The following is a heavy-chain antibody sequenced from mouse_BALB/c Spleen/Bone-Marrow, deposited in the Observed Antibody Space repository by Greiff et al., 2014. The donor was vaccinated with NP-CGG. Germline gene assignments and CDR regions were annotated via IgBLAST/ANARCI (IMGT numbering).Heavy chain of an antibody. CDR3: AGAYYRYAMDY. V-gene: IGHV2-4*02. D-gene: IGHD2-14*01. CDR2: IWSGGNT. Sequence: VQLQESGPGLVQPSQSLSITCTVSGFSLTSYGVHWVRQPPGKGLEWLGVIWSGGNTDYNATFISRLSISKDNFKSRVFFKMNSLQADDTAIYYCAGAYYRYAMDYWGQGTSVTASS. J-gene: IGHJ4*01. CDR1: GFSLTSYG.